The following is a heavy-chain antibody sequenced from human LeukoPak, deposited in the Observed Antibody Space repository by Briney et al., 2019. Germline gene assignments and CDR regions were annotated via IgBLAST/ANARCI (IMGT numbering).Heavy chain of an antibody. V-gene: IGHV3-11*01. CDR2: VTNTGRPT. Sequence: GGSLRLSCAVSGFSLSDYYMNWVRQAPGKGLEWISYVTNTGRPTNYADSVKGRFTISRDSAKSSVSLQLSSLTAEDTAVYYCARGRRGSYYTFQVWGQGTLVSVSS. CDR1: GFSLSDYY. J-gene: IGHJ4*02. D-gene: IGHD3-16*01. CDR3: ARGRRGSYYTFQV.